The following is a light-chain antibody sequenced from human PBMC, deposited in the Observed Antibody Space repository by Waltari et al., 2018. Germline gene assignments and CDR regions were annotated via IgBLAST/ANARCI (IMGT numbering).Light chain of an antibody. CDR1: QSVFYSSNNKNY. Sequence: DIVMTQSPDSLAVSLGERATINCKSSQSVFYSSNNKNYLAWYQQKPGQPPKLLIYWASTRESGVPDRFSGSGSGTDFTHTISSLQAEDVAVYYCQQYYSTPPLTFGGGTKVEIK. CDR3: QQYYSTPPLT. V-gene: IGKV4-1*01. CDR2: WAS. J-gene: IGKJ4*01.